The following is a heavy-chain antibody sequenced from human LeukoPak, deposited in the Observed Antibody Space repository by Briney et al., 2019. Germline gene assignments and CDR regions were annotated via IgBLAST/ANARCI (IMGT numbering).Heavy chain of an antibody. V-gene: IGHV3-30*02. CDR2: IRYDGSLK. CDR1: GFTLSSYA. J-gene: IGHJ4*02. Sequence: GGSLRLSCVASGFTLSSYAMHWVRQAPDKGLEWVAFIRYDGSLKNYADSVKGRFTISRDNSKNTLYLQMNSLRVDDTAVYYCANLPLYDSSGPEDYWGQGTLVTVSS. CDR3: ANLPLYDSSGPEDY. D-gene: IGHD3-22*01.